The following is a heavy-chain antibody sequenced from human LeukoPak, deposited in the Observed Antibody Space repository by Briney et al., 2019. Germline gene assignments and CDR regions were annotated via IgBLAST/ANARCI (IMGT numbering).Heavy chain of an antibody. CDR2: IYPGDCDT. CDR1: GYSFTSYW. D-gene: IGHD2-15*01. Sequence: GESLKISCKGSGYSFTSYWIAWVRQMPGKGLEWVGIIYPGDCDTRYSPSFQGQVTISADKSISTAFLQWSSLRASDTAMYYCARLGYCSGGSCYSRVRIDGFDMWGQGTMVTVSS. CDR3: ARLGYCSGGSCYSRVRIDGFDM. V-gene: IGHV5-51*01. J-gene: IGHJ3*02.